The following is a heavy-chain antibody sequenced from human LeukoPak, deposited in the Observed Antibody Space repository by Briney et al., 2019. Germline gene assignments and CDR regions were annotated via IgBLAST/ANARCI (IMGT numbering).Heavy chain of an antibody. Sequence: GGSLRLSCAASGFTFSAYGMHWVRQAPGKGLEWVAVIWSDANNKDYVDSVKGRFTISRDNSENTLSLQMNSLRAEDTAVYYCARDRPGAAYDIWGQGTMVTVSS. D-gene: IGHD6-13*01. J-gene: IGHJ3*02. CDR3: ARDRPGAAYDI. CDR1: GFTFSAYG. CDR2: IWSDANNK. V-gene: IGHV3-33*01.